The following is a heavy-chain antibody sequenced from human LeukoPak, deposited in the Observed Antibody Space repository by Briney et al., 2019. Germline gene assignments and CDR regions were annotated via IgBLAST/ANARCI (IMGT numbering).Heavy chain of an antibody. CDR3: ARREGYCSSTSCPITENWFDP. V-gene: IGHV5-51*01. Sequence: PGESLKISCKGSGYSFTSYWIGWVRQMPGKGLEWMGIIYPGDSDTRYSPSFQGQVTISADKSISTAYLQWSSLKASDTATYYCARREGYCSSTSCPITENWFDPWGQGTLVTVSS. D-gene: IGHD2-2*01. CDR2: IYPGDSDT. CDR1: GYSFTSYW. J-gene: IGHJ5*02.